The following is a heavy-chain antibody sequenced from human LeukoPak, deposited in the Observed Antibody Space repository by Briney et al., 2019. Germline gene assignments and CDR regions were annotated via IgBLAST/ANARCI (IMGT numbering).Heavy chain of an antibody. CDR3: ARRPKANSRITMVRGVRRGAFDI. CDR1: GGSFSGYY. Sequence: PSETLSLTCAVYGGSFSGYYWSWIRQPPGKGLEWLGEINHSGSTNYNPSLKSRVTISVDTSKNQFSLKLSSVTAADTAVYYCARRPKANSRITMVRGVRRGAFDIWGQGTMVTVSS. CDR2: INHSGST. D-gene: IGHD3-10*01. J-gene: IGHJ3*02. V-gene: IGHV4-34*01.